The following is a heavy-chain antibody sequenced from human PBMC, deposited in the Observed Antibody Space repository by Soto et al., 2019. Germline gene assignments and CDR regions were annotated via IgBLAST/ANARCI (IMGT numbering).Heavy chain of an antibody. Sequence: GGSLRLSCAASGFTFSSYAMSWVRQAPGKGLEWVSAISGSGGSTYYADSVKGRFTISRDNSKNTLYLQMNSLRAEDTAVYYCATLPQLRRRGDYWGQGTLVTVSS. V-gene: IGHV3-23*01. J-gene: IGHJ4*02. CDR2: ISGSGGST. CDR1: GFTFSSYA. D-gene: IGHD4-17*01. CDR3: ATLPQLRRRGDY.